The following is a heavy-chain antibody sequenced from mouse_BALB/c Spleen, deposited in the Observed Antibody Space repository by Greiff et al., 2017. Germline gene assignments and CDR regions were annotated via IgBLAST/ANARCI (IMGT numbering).Heavy chain of an antibody. CDR1: GFTFSSYA. J-gene: IGHJ3*01. CDR2: ISSGGSYT. CDR3: ARPDGNYEGFAY. D-gene: IGHD2-1*01. Sequence: EVQVVESGGGLVKPGGSLKLSCAASGFTFSSYAMSWVRQTPEKRLEWVATISSGGSYTYYPDSVKGRFTISRDNAKNTLYLQMSSLRSEDTAMYYCARPDGNYEGFAYWGQGTLVTVSA. V-gene: IGHV5-9-3*01.